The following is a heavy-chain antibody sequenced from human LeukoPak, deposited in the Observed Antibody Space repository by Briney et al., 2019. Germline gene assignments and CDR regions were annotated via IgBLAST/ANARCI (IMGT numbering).Heavy chain of an antibody. CDR2: ISYDGSNK. Sequence: GRSLRLSWAAAGFTFSSYGMHWVRQAPGKGLGWVAVISYDGSNKYYADSVKGRFTISRDNSKNTLYLQMNSLRAEDTAVYYCAKDRDYYDSSSYYYFDDWGQGTLVTVSS. CDR3: AKDRDYYDSSSYYYFDD. D-gene: IGHD3-22*01. J-gene: IGHJ4*02. V-gene: IGHV3-30*18. CDR1: GFTFSSYG.